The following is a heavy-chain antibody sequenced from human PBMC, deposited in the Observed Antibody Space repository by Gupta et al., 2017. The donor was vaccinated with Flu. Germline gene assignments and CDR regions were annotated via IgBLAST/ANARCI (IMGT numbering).Heavy chain of an antibody. V-gene: IGHV3-21*06. D-gene: IGHD2-2*01. CDR3: TRVKVGSSIQTKVLGIDY. Sequence: KWVRQAPGKGLEWVSSISSDSNYIYYTDSVKGRFTISRDNAKNSVYLQMDSLRVEDTAVYYCTRVKVGSSIQTKVLGIDYWGQGTLVTVSS. J-gene: IGHJ4*02. CDR2: ISSDSNYI.